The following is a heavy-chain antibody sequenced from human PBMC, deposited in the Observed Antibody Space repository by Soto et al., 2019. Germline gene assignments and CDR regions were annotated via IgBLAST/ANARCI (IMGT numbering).Heavy chain of an antibody. J-gene: IGHJ5*02. D-gene: IGHD6-19*01. CDR3: ARGAAVAGGNNWFDP. Sequence: ASVKVSCKASGYTFINFYVHWVRQAPGQGLVWVGIINPSGGSTIYSQKLQGRVIITRDTSTSTVYMQLSSLRSDDTGVYYCARGAAVAGGNNWFDPWGQGTLVTVSS. CDR1: GYTFINFY. CDR2: INPSGGST. V-gene: IGHV1-46*04.